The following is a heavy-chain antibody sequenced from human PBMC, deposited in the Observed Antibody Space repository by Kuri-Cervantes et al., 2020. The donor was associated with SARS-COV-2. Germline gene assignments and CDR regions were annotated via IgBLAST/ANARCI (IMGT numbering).Heavy chain of an antibody. J-gene: IGHJ5*02. CDR1: GFTFSSYSMN. Sequence: ESLKISCAASGFTFSSYSMNWVRQAPGKGLEWVGSIYYSGSTYYNPSLKSRVTISVDTSKNQFSPKLSSVTAADTAVYYCARHGGSEYDFWSGSDSGSGWFDPWGRGTLVTVSS. CDR2: IYYSGST. CDR3: ARHGGSEYDFWSGSDSGSGWFDP. D-gene: IGHD3-3*01. V-gene: IGHV4-39*01.